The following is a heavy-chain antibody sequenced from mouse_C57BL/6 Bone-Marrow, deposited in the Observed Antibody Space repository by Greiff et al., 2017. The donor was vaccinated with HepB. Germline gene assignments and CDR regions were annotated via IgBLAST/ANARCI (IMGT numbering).Heavy chain of an antibody. Sequence: VQLKESGAELVRPGASVKLSCTASGFNIKDDYMHWVKQRPEQGLEWIGWIDPENGDTEYASKFQGKATITADTSSNTAYLQLSSLTSEDTAVYYCTTLFITTVVATNYYAMDYWGQGTSVTVSS. V-gene: IGHV14-4*01. J-gene: IGHJ4*01. D-gene: IGHD1-1*01. CDR2: IDPENGDT. CDR3: TTLFITTVVATNYYAMDY. CDR1: GFNIKDDY.